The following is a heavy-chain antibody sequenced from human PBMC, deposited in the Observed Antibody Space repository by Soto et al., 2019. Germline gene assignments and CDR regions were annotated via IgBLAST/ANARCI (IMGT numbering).Heavy chain of an antibody. CDR2: INHSGST. D-gene: IGHD3-3*01. J-gene: IGHJ6*02. Sequence: SETLSLTCAVYGGSFSGYYWSWIRQPPGKGLEWIGEINHSGSTNYNPSLKSRVTISVDTSKNQFSLKLSSVTAADTAVYYCARSTYYDFWSGSNPYYYYYGMDVWGQGTTVTVSS. V-gene: IGHV4-34*01. CDR1: GGSFSGYY. CDR3: ARSTYYDFWSGSNPYYYYYGMDV.